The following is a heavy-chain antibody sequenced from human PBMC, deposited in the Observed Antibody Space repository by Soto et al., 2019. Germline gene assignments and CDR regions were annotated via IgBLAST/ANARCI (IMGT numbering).Heavy chain of an antibody. J-gene: IGHJ4*02. CDR3: TGEVASGY. D-gene: IGHD2-8*02. V-gene: IGHV3-30*03. CDR2: ISRDGGTK. CDR1: GFTVSTYG. Sequence: QVQLVESGGGVVQPGRSLRLSCAVSGFTVSTYGMHWVRQAPGKGLEWVAVISRDGGTKYYADSVKGRFTISRDNSRNTLFHEMNSLRGDDMAVYYCTGEVASGYWGQGTLVNVSS.